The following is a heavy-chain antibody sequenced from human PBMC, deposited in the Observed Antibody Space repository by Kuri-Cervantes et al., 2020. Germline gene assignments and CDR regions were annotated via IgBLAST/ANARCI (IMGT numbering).Heavy chain of an antibody. CDR3: ARAPLTFLDY. CDR2: ISSSSSYI. Sequence: ESLKISCAASGFTFSSYSMNWVRQAPGKGLEWVSSISSSSSYIYYADSVKGRFTISRDNAKNSLYLQMNSLRAEDTAVYYCARAPLTFLDYWGQGTLVTVSS. CDR1: GFTFSSYS. V-gene: IGHV3-21*01. D-gene: IGHD2-21*01. J-gene: IGHJ4*02.